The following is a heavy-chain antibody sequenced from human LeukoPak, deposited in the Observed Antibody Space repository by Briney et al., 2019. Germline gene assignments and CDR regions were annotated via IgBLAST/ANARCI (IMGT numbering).Heavy chain of an antibody. CDR3: DRDSDYDYIWGSYRFFVGGAFDI. Sequence: SDPLSLTCSVCGGFISSYYGSWIRQPPGKGLEWIGYYYYSGCTNYNPSLKGRVTISVDTSKNQFSLKLSSVNAADTAVYYCDRDSDYDYIWGSYRFFVGGAFDIWGQGTMVTVSS. V-gene: IGHV4-59*13. CDR1: GGFISSYY. J-gene: IGHJ3*02. CDR2: YYYSGCT. D-gene: IGHD3-16*02.